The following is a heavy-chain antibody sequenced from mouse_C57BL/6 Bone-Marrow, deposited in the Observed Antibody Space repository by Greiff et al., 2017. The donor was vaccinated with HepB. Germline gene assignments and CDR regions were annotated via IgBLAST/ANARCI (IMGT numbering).Heavy chain of an antibody. CDR1: GFTFSSYA. D-gene: IGHD2-4*01. J-gene: IGHJ2*01. Sequence: EVKVVESGGGLVKPGGSLKLSCAASGFTFSSYAMSWVRQTPEKRLEWVATISDGGSYTYYPDNVKGRFTISRDNAKNNLYLQMSHLKSEDTAMYYCARVGGSMITTYFDYWGQGTTLTVSS. V-gene: IGHV5-4*03. CDR2: ISDGGSYT. CDR3: ARVGGSMITTYFDY.